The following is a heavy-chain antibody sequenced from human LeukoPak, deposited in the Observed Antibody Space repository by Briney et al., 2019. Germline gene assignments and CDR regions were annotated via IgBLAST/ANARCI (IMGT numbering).Heavy chain of an antibody. CDR2: ISSSGSTI. D-gene: IGHD1-26*01. J-gene: IGHJ4*02. V-gene: IGHV3-48*03. CDR1: GFTFSSYE. Sequence: GGSLRLSCAASGFTFSSYEMNWVRQAPGKGLEWVSYISSSGSTIYYADSVKGRFTISRDNAKNSLYLQMNSLRAEDTAVYYCARDGGSYYYAFDYWGQGTLVTVSS. CDR3: ARDGGSYYYAFDY.